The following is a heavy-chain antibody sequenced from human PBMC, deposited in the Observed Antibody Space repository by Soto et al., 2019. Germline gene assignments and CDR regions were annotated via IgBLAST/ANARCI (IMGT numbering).Heavy chain of an antibody. Sequence: GASVKVSCKASGFTFTSSAVQWVRQARGQRLEWIGWIVVGSGNTNYAQKFQERVTITRDMSTSTAYMELSSLRSEDTAVYYCAADTGSSSSFDYWGQGTLVTVS. CDR3: AADTGSSSSFDY. D-gene: IGHD6-6*01. V-gene: IGHV1-58*01. CDR2: IVVGSGNT. J-gene: IGHJ4*02. CDR1: GFTFTSSA.